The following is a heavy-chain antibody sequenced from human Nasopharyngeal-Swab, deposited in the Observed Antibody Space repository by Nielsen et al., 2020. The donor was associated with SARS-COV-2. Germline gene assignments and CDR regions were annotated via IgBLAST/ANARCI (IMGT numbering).Heavy chain of an antibody. D-gene: IGHD4-17*01. CDR2: IYYSGST. CDR1: GGSISSYY. V-gene: IGHV4-59*01. CDR3: AREDDYGDLEAFDI. J-gene: IGHJ3*02. Sequence: SETLSLTCTVSGGSISSYYWSWIRQPPGKGLEWIGYIYYSGSTNYNPSLKSRVTISVDTSKNQFSLKLSSVTAADTAVYYCAREDDYGDLEAFDIWGQGTMVTVSS.